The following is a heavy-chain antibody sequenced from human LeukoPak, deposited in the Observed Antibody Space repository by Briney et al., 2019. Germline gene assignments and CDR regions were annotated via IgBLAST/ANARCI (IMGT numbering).Heavy chain of an antibody. CDR3: ARGEPKGQWLPPELDY. Sequence: PSETLSLTCTVSGGSISSGGYYWSWIRQHPGKGLEWIGYIYYSGSTYYNPSLKSRVTISVDTSKNQFSLKLSSVTAADTAVYYCARGEPKGQWLPPELDYWGQGTLVTVSS. V-gene: IGHV4-31*03. CDR1: GGSISSGGYY. CDR2: IYYSGST. D-gene: IGHD6-19*01. J-gene: IGHJ4*02.